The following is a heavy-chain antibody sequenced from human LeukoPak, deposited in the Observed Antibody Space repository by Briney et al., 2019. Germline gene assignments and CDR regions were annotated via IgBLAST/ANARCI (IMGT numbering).Heavy chain of an antibody. CDR3: ARNYRRGFYYYYYYMDV. Sequence: ASVKVSCKSSADTLSGDDVHWVRQAPGQGLEWLGWMSPDDGFTGYAQDFQGRVTITTDESTSTAYMELSSLRSEDTAVYYCARNYRRGFYYYYYYMDVWGKGTTVTVSS. J-gene: IGHJ6*03. CDR1: ADTLSGDD. CDR2: MSPDDGFT. D-gene: IGHD1-7*01. V-gene: IGHV1-69*05.